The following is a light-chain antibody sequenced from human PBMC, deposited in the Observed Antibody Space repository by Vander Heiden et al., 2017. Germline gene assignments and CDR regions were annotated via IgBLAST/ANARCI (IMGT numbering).Light chain of an antibody. J-gene: IGLJ1*01. CDR1: TSDVGAYNH. CDR2: DAT. CDR3: SSYTNSNTRV. Sequence: QSALTQPASVSGSPGPSTPTSCHGTTSDVGAYNHASLYQQHPGNAPKLIIDDATNRPSGVSNRFSGSKSGNTASLTTSGLQAEDEADYYCSSYTNSNTRVFGTGTKVTVL. V-gene: IGLV2-14*03.